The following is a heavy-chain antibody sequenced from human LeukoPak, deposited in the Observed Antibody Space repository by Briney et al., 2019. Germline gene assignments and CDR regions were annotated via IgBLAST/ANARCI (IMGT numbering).Heavy chain of an antibody. Sequence: SETLSLTCSVSGGSISPYYWSWIRQPPGKGLEWIGYVSYRGHTNYNPSLESRVTISLDTSKNQFSVKLNSVTAADTGVYYCARHVTDGSGSYYYYYMDVWGKGTTVTISS. D-gene: IGHD3-10*01. CDR1: GGSISPYY. CDR3: ARHVTDGSGSYYYYYMDV. V-gene: IGHV4-59*08. J-gene: IGHJ6*03. CDR2: VSYRGHT.